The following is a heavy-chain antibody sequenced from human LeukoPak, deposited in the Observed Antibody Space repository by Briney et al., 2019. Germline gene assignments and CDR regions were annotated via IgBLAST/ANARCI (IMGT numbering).Heavy chain of an antibody. V-gene: IGHV3-21*01. CDR2: ISSSSSYI. CDR1: GFTFSSYS. J-gene: IGHJ1*01. Sequence: GGSLRLSCAASGFTFSSYSMNWVRQAPGKGLEWVSSISSSSSYIYYTDSVKGRCTISRDNAKNSLYLQMNSLRAEDTAVYYCARGIAAAGPEYFQHWGQGTLVTVSS. CDR3: ARGIAAAGPEYFQH. D-gene: IGHD6-13*01.